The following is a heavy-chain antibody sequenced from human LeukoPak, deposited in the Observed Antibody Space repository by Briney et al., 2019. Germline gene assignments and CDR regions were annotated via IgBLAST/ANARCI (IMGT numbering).Heavy chain of an antibody. CDR1: GFTFSSYA. CDR2: ISDDGSKK. J-gene: IGHJ6*02. D-gene: IGHD3-16*01. CDR3: ARGGGLDV. V-gene: IGHV3-30-3*01. Sequence: GGSLRLSCSASGFTFSSYAMHWVRQAPGKGLEWVAVISDDGSKKHYAESVKGRFTISRDNSKNTLYMQMSSLRGEDTAVYFCARGGGLDVWGQGATVTVSS.